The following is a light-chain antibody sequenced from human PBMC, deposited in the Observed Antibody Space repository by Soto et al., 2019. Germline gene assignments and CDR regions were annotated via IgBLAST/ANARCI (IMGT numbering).Light chain of an antibody. Sequence: IVLTQSPGTLSLSPGERATLSCRASQSVSSTYLAWYQQKPGQAPRLLIYGASSRATGIPDRFSGSGSGTDFTLTISRLEPEDFAVYYCQQYGSSPSTFGGGTKADIK. CDR2: GAS. V-gene: IGKV3-20*01. J-gene: IGKJ4*01. CDR1: QSVSSTY. CDR3: QQYGSSPST.